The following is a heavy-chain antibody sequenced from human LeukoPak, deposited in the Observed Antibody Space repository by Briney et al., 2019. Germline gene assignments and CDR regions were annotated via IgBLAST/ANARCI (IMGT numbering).Heavy chain of an antibody. V-gene: IGHV3-30*03. CDR2: ISYDGSNK. Sequence: GGSLRLSCAASGFTFSSYGIYWVRQAPGKGLEWVAVISYDGSNKYYADSVKGRFTISRDNSKNTLYLQMNSLRAEDTAVYYCARDRRGNWFDPWGQGTLVTVSS. D-gene: IGHD3-10*01. CDR1: GFTFSSYG. J-gene: IGHJ5*02. CDR3: ARDRRGNWFDP.